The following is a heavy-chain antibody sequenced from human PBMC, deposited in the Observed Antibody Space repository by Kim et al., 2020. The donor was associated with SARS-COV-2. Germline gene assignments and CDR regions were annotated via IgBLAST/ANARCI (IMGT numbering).Heavy chain of an antibody. J-gene: IGHJ4*02. Sequence: ADSVKSRFTISRDNAKNTLYLQMNSLGADDTAVYYCARRTLSGSYYYFDHWGQGTLVTVSS. D-gene: IGHD1-26*01. V-gene: IGHV3-74*01. CDR3: ARRTLSGSYYYFDH.